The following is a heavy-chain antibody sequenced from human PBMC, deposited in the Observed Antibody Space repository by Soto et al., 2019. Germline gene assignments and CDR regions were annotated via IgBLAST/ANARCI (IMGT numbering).Heavy chain of an antibody. J-gene: IGHJ6*02. CDR2: IYSGGST. Sequence: EVQLVESGGGLIQPGGSLRLSCAASGFTVSSNYMSWVRQAPGKGLEWVAVIYSGGSTYYADSVKGRCTISRDNSKNTLYLQMNSLRAEDTAVYYWARSLVVNYYYDSGMDVWGQGPTVTVSS. CDR1: GFTVSSNY. V-gene: IGHV3-53*01. D-gene: IGHD2-15*01. CDR3: ARSLVVNYYYDSGMDV.